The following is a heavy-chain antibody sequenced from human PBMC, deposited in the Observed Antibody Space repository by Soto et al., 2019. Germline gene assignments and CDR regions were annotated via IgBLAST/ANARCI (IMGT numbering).Heavy chain of an antibody. D-gene: IGHD2-21*01. Sequence: SETLSLTCTVSWGSISNGGYSWSWIRQPPGKVLEWIGYIYHSGSTYYNPSLKSRVTISVDRSKNQFSLKLSSVTAADTAVYYCARIPSPWGEGTLVTVSS. CDR2: IYHSGST. J-gene: IGHJ5*02. CDR3: ARIPSP. V-gene: IGHV4-30-2*01. CDR1: WGSISNGGYS.